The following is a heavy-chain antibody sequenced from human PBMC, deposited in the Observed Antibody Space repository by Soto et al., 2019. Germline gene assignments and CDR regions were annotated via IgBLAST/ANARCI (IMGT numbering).Heavy chain of an antibody. D-gene: IGHD1-26*01. CDR1: GASVSTSCFT. CDR2: IYPSGAT. Sequence: PXGTLALTFAFSGASVSTSCFTGSWIRQPPGKGLEWIGYIYPSGATTYNPSLKSRVTISVDTSKNQFSLKLSSVTAADTAVYYCARANLGDTNYYYGVDVWGQGTTVTVSS. CDR3: ARANLGDTNYYYGVDV. V-gene: IGHV4-61*01. J-gene: IGHJ6*02.